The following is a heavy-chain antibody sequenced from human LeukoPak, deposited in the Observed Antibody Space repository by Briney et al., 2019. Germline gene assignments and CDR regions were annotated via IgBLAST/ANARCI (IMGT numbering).Heavy chain of an antibody. CDR3: ARYVVYGSGKYYFDY. J-gene: IGHJ4*02. V-gene: IGHV4-39*01. CDR1: GDSISSRDYY. CDR2: INYGGTT. D-gene: IGHD3-10*01. Sequence: KPSETLSLTCTVSGDSISSRDYYWSWIRQPPGKELEWIASINYGGTTYYNPSLKSRVTISVDTSKNQFSLRLSSVTAADTAVYLCARYVVYGSGKYYFDYWGQGSLVTVSS.